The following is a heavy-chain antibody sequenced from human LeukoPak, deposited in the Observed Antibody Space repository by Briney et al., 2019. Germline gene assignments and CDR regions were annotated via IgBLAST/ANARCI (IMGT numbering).Heavy chain of an antibody. D-gene: IGHD3-3*01. Sequence: PGGSLRLSCAASGFTVSSNYMSWVRQAPGKGLEWVSVIYSGGSTYYADSVKGRFTISRDNSKNTLYLQMNSLRAEDTAVYYCAKDYDFWSGYYPHLGYWGQGTLVTVSS. CDR2: IYSGGST. CDR1: GFTVSSNY. V-gene: IGHV3-66*01. J-gene: IGHJ4*02. CDR3: AKDYDFWSGYYPHLGY.